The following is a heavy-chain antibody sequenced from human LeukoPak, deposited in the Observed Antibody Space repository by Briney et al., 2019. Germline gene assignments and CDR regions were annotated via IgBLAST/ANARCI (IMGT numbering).Heavy chain of an antibody. D-gene: IGHD3-22*01. CDR2: IYSGGST. Sequence: GGSLRLSCAASGFTVSSNYMSWVRQAPGKGLEWVSVIYSGGSTYYADSVKGRFTISRDNSKNTLYLQMNSLRAEDTAVYYCAREDYDSSGYYLTRDYWGQGTLVTVSS. CDR1: GFTVSSNY. V-gene: IGHV3-66*01. CDR3: AREDYDSSGYYLTRDY. J-gene: IGHJ4*02.